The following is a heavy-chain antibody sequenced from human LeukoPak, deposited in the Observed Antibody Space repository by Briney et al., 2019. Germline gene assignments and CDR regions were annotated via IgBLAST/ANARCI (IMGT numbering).Heavy chain of an antibody. Sequence: ASVKVSCKASGYTFTSYGISWVRQAPGQGLEWIGWISAYNGNTNYAQKLQGRVTMTTDTSTSTAYMELRSLRSDDTAVYYCARDDCSGGSCYPFDYWGQGTLVTVSS. CDR2: ISAYNGNT. V-gene: IGHV1-18*01. CDR1: GYTFTSYG. CDR3: ARDDCSGGSCYPFDY. J-gene: IGHJ4*02. D-gene: IGHD2-15*01.